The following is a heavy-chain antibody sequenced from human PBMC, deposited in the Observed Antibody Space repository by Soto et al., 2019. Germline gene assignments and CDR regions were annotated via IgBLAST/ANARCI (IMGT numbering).Heavy chain of an antibody. CDR2: TYYRSKWYN. CDR1: GDSVSSNSAA. D-gene: IGHD3-9*01. Sequence: SQTLSLTCAISGDSVSSNSAAWNWIRQSPSRGLEWLGRTYYRSKWYNDYAVSVKSRITINPDTSKNQFSLQLNSVTPEDTAVYYCARTYYDILNGHYPSYYFAYWGQGTLVTVSS. V-gene: IGHV6-1*01. CDR3: ARTYYDILNGHYPSYYFAY. J-gene: IGHJ4*02.